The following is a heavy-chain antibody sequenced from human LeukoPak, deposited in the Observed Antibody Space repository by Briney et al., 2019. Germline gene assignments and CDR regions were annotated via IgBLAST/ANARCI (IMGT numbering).Heavy chain of an antibody. J-gene: IGHJ6*02. D-gene: IGHD1-26*01. CDR1: RFIFGHYD. Sequence: GGSLRFSCAASRFIFGHYDMHWVRQSTGQGLEWVSAIGAGGDTYHTDSVKGRFTISRENAKNSLYLQMNSLRAEDTAVYYCVREIRENAVGLPATRNYYYGLDVWGLGTTVTVS. CDR3: VREIRENAVGLPATRNYYYGLDV. V-gene: IGHV3-13*01. CDR2: IGAGGDT.